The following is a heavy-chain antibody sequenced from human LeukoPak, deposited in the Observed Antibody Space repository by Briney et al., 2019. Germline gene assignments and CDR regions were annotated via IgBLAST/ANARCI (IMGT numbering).Heavy chain of an antibody. V-gene: IGHV4-4*07. Sequence: SETLSLTCTVSGGSISSYYWSWIRQPAVKGLEWIGRIYTSGSTNYNPSLKSRVTMSVDTSKNQFSLKLSSVTAADTAVYYCARGYVDTAMVDLYYFDYWGQGTLVTVSS. CDR2: IYTSGST. J-gene: IGHJ4*02. D-gene: IGHD5-18*01. CDR3: ARGYVDTAMVDLYYFDY. CDR1: GGSISSYY.